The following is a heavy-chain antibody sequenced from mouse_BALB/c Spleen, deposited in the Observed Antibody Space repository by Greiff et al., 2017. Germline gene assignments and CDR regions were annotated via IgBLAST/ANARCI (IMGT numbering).Heavy chain of an antibody. CDR1: GFTFSSYG. CDR2: ISSGGSYT. Sequence: EVQLQESGGDLVKPGGSLKLSCAASGFTFSSYGMSWVRQTPDKRLEWVATISSGGSYTYYPDSVKGRFTISRDNAKNTLYLQMSSLKSEDTAMYYCARGDYYGSSYVDAMDYWGQGTSVTVSS. D-gene: IGHD1-1*01. CDR3: ARGDYYGSSYVDAMDY. J-gene: IGHJ4*01. V-gene: IGHV5-6*01.